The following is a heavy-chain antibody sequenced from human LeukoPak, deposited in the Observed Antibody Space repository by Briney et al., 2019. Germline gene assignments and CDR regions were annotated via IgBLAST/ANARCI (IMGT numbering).Heavy chain of an antibody. V-gene: IGHV3-23*01. D-gene: IGHD2-21*01. CDR2: IGGSGDTT. Sequence: ETLSLTCAVYIESFSGYHWNWIRQTPGKGLEWVSAIGGSGDTTYYADSVKGRFTISRDYSKNTLYLQMNSLRAEDTAVYYCAKFHIVVVNGYFDYWGQGTLVTVSS. CDR1: IESFSGYH. J-gene: IGHJ4*02. CDR3: AKFHIVVVNGYFDY.